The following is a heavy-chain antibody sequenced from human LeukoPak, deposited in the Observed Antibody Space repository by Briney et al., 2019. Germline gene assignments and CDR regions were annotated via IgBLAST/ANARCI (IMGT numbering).Heavy chain of an antibody. CDR2: IYTSGST. Sequence: PSETLSLTCTVSGGSISSGSYYWSWIRQPAGKGLEWIGRIYTSGSTNYNPSLKSRVTISVDTSKNQFSLKLSSVTAADTAVYYCARGLYSSGWYGYYYYMDVWGKGTTVTISS. CDR3: ARGLYSSGWYGYYYYMDV. CDR1: GGSISSGSYY. D-gene: IGHD6-19*01. V-gene: IGHV4-61*02. J-gene: IGHJ6*03.